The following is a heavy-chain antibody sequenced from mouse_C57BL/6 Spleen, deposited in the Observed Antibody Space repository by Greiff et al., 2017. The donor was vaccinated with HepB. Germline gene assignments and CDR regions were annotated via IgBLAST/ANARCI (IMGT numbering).Heavy chain of an antibody. Sequence: VQLQQSGAELVKPGASVKMSCKASGYTFTSYWITWVKQRPGQGLEWIGDIYPGSGSTNYNEKFKSKATLTVDTSSSTAYMQLSSLTSEDSAVYYWARTHVYDEGVFDYWGQGTTLTVSS. V-gene: IGHV1-55*01. CDR2: IYPGSGST. CDR3: ARTHVYDEGVFDY. J-gene: IGHJ2*01. CDR1: GYTFTSYW. D-gene: IGHD2-2*01.